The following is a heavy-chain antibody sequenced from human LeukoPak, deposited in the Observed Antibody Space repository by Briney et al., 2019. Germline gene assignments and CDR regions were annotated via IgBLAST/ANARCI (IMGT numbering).Heavy chain of an antibody. Sequence: SETLSLTCTVSGGSISSSSYYWSWIRQPPVKGLEWIGYIYYNGSTNYNPSLKSRVTISVDTSKNQFSLKLSSVTAADTAVYYCARRNPIFGELLSDNWFDPWGQGTQVTVSS. J-gene: IGHJ5*02. CDR1: GGSISSSSYY. D-gene: IGHD3-10*01. CDR2: IYYNGST. CDR3: ARRNPIFGELLSDNWFDP. V-gene: IGHV4-61*01.